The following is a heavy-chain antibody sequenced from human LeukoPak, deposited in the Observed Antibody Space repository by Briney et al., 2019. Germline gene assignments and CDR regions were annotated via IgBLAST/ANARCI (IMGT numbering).Heavy chain of an antibody. CDR1: GFTFSDYG. V-gene: IGHV3-33*01. J-gene: IGHJ4*02. Sequence: AGGSLRLSCAASGFTFSDYGMHWVRQAPGKGLEWVAVIWFDESNTYYADSVKGRFTISRDNSKNTLYLQMNSLRVEDTAVYYCARDFGGDGYNSWGQGTLVTVSS. CDR2: IWFDESNT. D-gene: IGHD5-24*01. CDR3: ARDFGGDGYNS.